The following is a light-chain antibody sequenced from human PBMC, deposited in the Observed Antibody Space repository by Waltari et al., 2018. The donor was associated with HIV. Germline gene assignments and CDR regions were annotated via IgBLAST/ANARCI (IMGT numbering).Light chain of an antibody. V-gene: IGKV4-1*01. J-gene: IGKJ1*01. CDR2: WAS. Sequence: DIVMTQSPSSLPVPLSERATISCKSSQTVLYNSNNKNHLAWYQQKAGQPPKLLIYWASIREIGVPERFTGSGSGTDFNLTISSLRADDVAVYYCQQFFTFPRTFGQGTKVEI. CDR3: QQFFTFPRT. CDR1: QTVLYNSNNKNH.